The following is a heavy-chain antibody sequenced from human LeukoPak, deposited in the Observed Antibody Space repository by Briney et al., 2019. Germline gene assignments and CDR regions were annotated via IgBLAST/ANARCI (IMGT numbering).Heavy chain of an antibody. CDR1: GYTFSDSY. V-gene: IGHV1-2*02. Sequence: VASVKVSFKASGYTFSDSYMHWVRQAPGQGLEWVGWINPNSGGTNYAQKFQGRVTMTRDMSISTAYMELSRLRVDDTAVYYCARGFGNWHDAFDIWGQGTMVTVSS. CDR2: INPNSGGT. D-gene: IGHD1-1*01. J-gene: IGHJ3*02. CDR3: ARGFGNWHDAFDI.